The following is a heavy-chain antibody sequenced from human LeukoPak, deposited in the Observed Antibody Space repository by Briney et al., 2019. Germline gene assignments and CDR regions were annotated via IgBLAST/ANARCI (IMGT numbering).Heavy chain of an antibody. J-gene: IGHJ5*02. CDR1: GFTFDEYG. Sequence: PGGSLRLSCTASGFTFDEYGMAWVRQAPGKGLEWVSSISTSSSYIYYADSVKGRFTSSRDNAKNSLYLQMNSLRAEDTAVYYCARDSATVTSTSSWFDPWGQGTLVTVSS. V-gene: IGHV3-21*01. D-gene: IGHD4-17*01. CDR3: ARDSATVTSTSSWFDP. CDR2: ISTSSSYI.